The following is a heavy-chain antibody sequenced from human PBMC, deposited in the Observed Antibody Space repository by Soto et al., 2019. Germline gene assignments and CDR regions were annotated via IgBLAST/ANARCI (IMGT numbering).Heavy chain of an antibody. J-gene: IGHJ4*02. V-gene: IGHV1-69*13. Sequence: ASVKVSCKASGGTFSSYAISWVRQAPGQGLEWMGGIIPIFGTANYAQKFQGRVTITADESTSTAYMELSSLRSEDTAVYYCAGGGSSHTPYFDYWGQGTLVTVSS. CDR1: GGTFSSYA. CDR2: IIPIFGTA. D-gene: IGHD6-13*01. CDR3: AGGGSSHTPYFDY.